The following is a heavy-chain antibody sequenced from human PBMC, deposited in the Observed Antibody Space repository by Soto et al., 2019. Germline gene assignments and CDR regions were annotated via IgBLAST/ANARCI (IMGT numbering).Heavy chain of an antibody. J-gene: IGHJ5*02. CDR1: GYTFSADW. D-gene: IGHD4-17*01. Sequence: PGESLKISCKASGYTFSADWITWARQMPGKGLEWVGRIHPSDSSADHGPSFRGHVSISVDKTINTVYLQWSNLTTADTAMHFCARRFRDAPTWYGDHWLDPWGQGTLVTVSS. CDR2: IHPSDSSA. CDR3: ARRFRDAPTWYGDHWLDP. V-gene: IGHV5-10-1*01.